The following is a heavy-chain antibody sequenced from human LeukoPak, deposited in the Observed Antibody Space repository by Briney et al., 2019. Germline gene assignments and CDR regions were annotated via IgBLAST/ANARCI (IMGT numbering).Heavy chain of an antibody. D-gene: IGHD5-12*01. Sequence: SETLSLTCTVSGGSISSSSYYWGWIRQPPGKGLEWIGSIYYSGSTYYNPSLKSRVTISVDTSKNQFSLKLSSVTAADTAVYYCARMQVATTLDYWGQGALVTVSS. CDR2: IYYSGST. CDR3: ARMQVATTLDY. CDR1: GGSISSSSYY. V-gene: IGHV4-39*01. J-gene: IGHJ4*02.